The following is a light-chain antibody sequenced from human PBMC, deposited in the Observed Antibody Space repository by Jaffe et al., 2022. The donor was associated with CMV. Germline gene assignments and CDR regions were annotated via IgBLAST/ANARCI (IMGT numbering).Light chain of an antibody. CDR3: QHYNNWPPWT. J-gene: IGKJ1*01. CDR1: QSISSN. CDR2: GAF. Sequence: DIVMTQSPATLSVSPGERATLSCRASQSISSNLAWYQQKPGQAPRLLIYGAFTRATGIPARFSGSGSGTEFTLTISNLQSEDFAVYYCQHYNNWPPWTFGQGTKVEIK. V-gene: IGKV3-15*01.